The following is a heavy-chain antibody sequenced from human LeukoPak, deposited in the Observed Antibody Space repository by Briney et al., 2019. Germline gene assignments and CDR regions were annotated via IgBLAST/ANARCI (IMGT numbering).Heavy chain of an antibody. CDR2: IYSAGDT. Sequence: PGGSLRLSCAASGSAVSSNYMSWVRQAPGKGPEWVSVIYSAGDTYYAGSVKGRFTISRDNSKNTLYLQMNSLRVEDTAVYYCARGEGGILATPEDYWGQGTLVTVSS. D-gene: IGHD1-14*01. CDR1: GSAVSSNY. CDR3: ARGEGGILATPEDY. J-gene: IGHJ4*02. V-gene: IGHV3-53*01.